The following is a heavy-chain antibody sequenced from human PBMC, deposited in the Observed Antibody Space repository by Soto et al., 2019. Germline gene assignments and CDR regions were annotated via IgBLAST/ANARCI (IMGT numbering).Heavy chain of an antibody. CDR3: AKSGKRLVIGTYYGMDV. J-gene: IGHJ6*02. V-gene: IGHV3-23*01. D-gene: IGHD3-9*01. CDR2: ISGSGGST. CDR1: GFTFSSYA. Sequence: GGSLRLSCAASGFTFSSYAMSWVRQAPGKGLEWVSAISGSGGSTYYADSVKGRFTISRDNSKNTLYLQMNSLRAEDTAVYYCAKSGKRLVIGTYYGMDVWGQGTTVTVSS.